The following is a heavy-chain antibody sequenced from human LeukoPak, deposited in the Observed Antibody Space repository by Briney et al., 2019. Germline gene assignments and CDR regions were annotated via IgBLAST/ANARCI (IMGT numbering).Heavy chain of an antibody. D-gene: IGHD2-2*01. CDR2: IKQDGSEK. V-gene: IGHV3-7*03. J-gene: IGHJ6*04. CDR1: GFTFSSYW. Sequence: GGSLRLSCAASGFTFSSYWMSWVRQAPGKGLEWVANIKQDGSEKYYVDSVKGRFTISRDNAKNLLYLQMNSLRAEDTAVYYCARKKPLGYCSSTSCYSDYYYGMDVWGKGTTVTVSS. CDR3: ARKKPLGYCSSTSCYSDYYYGMDV.